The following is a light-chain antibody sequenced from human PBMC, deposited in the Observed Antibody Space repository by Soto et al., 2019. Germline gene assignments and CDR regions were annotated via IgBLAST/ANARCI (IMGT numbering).Light chain of an antibody. CDR1: NSDVGNYNL. J-gene: IGLJ3*02. CDR3: CSYAGSATWV. CDR2: EVT. Sequence: ALTQPASVSGSPGQSITISCTGTNSDVGNYNLVSWYQQHPGKAPKLMMYEVTKRPSGVSNRFSGSKSGNTASLTISGLQAEDEADYYCCSYAGSATWVFGGGTKLTVL. V-gene: IGLV2-23*02.